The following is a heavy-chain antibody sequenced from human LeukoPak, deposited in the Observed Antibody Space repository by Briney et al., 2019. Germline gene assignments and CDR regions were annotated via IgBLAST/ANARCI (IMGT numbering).Heavy chain of an antibody. CDR2: IYSGGNT. J-gene: IGHJ4*02. Sequence: GGSLTLSCAASGFTVSSNYMSWVRQAPGKGLEWVSFIYSGGNTHYSNSVKGRFTISRDNSKNTLYLQMNSLRAEDTAVYYCARRAGAYSHPYDYWGQGTLVTVSS. V-gene: IGHV3-53*01. D-gene: IGHD4/OR15-4a*01. CDR3: ARRAGAYSHPYDY. CDR1: GFTVSSNY.